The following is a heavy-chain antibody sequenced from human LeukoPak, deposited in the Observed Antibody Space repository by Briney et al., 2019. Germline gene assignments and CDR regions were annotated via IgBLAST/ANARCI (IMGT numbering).Heavy chain of an antibody. Sequence: XSGYYWSWIRXPPGKGLEWIGEINHSGSTNYNPSLKSRVTISVDTSKNQFSLKLSSVTAADTAVYYCARGPDYYGSGSYYKRKGYFDYWGQGTLVTVS. J-gene: IGHJ4*02. CDR3: ARGPDYYGSGSYYKRKGYFDY. CDR1: XSGYY. CDR2: INHSGST. V-gene: IGHV4-34*01. D-gene: IGHD3-10*01.